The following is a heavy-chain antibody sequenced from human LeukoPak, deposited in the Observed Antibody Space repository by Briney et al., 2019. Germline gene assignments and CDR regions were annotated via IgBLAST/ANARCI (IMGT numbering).Heavy chain of an antibody. CDR2: IYYSGTT. CDR1: GGSISSYY. CDR3: ARGVYIAAAQYGY. Sequence: SETLSLTCTVSGGSISSYYWSWIRQPPGKGLEWIGYIYYSGTTNYNPSLKSRVAISVDTSKNQFSLKLCSVTAADTAVYYCARGVYIAAAQYGYWGQGTLVTVSS. D-gene: IGHD6-13*01. J-gene: IGHJ4*02. V-gene: IGHV4-59*01.